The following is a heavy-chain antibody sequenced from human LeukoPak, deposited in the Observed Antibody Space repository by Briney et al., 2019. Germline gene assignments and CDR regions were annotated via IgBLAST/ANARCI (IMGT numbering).Heavy chain of an antibody. CDR1: GDSTSSSSYY. CDR2: INHSGST. CDR3: ARGGVDRSRNIDY. J-gene: IGHJ4*02. V-gene: IGHV4-39*07. D-gene: IGHD3-3*01. Sequence: SETLSLTCTVSGDSTSSSSYYWGWIRQPPGKGLEWIGEINHSGSTNYNPSLKSRVTISVDTSKNQFSLKLSSVTAADTAVYYCARGGVDRSRNIDYWGQGTLVTVSS.